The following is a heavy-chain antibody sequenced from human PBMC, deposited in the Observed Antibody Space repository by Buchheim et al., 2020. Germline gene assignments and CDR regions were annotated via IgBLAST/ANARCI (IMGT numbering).Heavy chain of an antibody. CDR1: GFTFSSYA. J-gene: IGHJ4*02. Sequence: EVLLLESGGGLVQPGGSLRLSCAASGFTFSSYAMTWIRQAPGKGLEWVSSISLSGGSAYYADSVKGRFTISRDNYKNTLYLQMSSLTAADTATYFCAKGGIATMSNDWGQG. CDR2: ISLSGGSA. CDR3: AKGGIATMSND. D-gene: IGHD6-13*01. V-gene: IGHV3-23*01.